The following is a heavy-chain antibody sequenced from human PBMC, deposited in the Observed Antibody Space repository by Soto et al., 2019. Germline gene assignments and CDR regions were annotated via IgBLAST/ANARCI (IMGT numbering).Heavy chain of an antibody. CDR3: ARGQPEVEEGNYYYYYMDV. V-gene: IGHV3-30*03. CDR2: ISYVGSNK. Sequence: GGSLGLSCAASGFTFSSYGMHWVRQAPGKGLKWVAVISYVGSNKYYADSVKGRFTISRDNSKNTLYLQMNSLRAEDTAVYYCARGQPEVEEGNYYYYYMDVWGKGTTVTVSS. CDR1: GFTFSSYG. J-gene: IGHJ6*03.